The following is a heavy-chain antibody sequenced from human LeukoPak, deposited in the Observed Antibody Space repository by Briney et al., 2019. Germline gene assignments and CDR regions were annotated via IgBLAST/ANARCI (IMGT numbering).Heavy chain of an antibody. CDR1: GYTFTSYG. J-gene: IGHJ5*02. Sequence: GASVKVSCKASGYTFTSYGISWVRQAPGQGLEWMGWISAYNGNTNYAQKFQGRVTMTRDTSISTAYMELSRLRSDDTAVYYCARDPTRLDELPNNWFDPWGQGTLVTVSS. D-gene: IGHD2-15*01. CDR2: ISAYNGNT. CDR3: ARDPTRLDELPNNWFDP. V-gene: IGHV1-18*01.